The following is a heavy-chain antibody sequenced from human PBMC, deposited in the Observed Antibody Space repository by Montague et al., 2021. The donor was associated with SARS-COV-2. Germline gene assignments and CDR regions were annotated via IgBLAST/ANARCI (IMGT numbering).Heavy chain of an antibody. CDR3: ARASWIVATGPDY. CDR1: GFSFSRYH. CDR2: ISPSGDYI. Sequence: SLRLSCATSGFSFSRYHMNWVRQAPGKGLEWVSSISPSGDYIYSSDSLKGRFIISRDNAKNSLYLQMRSLRAEDTAIYYCARASWIVATGPDYGGQGTLVTVSS. D-gene: IGHD2-2*03. J-gene: IGHJ4*02. V-gene: IGHV3-21*01.